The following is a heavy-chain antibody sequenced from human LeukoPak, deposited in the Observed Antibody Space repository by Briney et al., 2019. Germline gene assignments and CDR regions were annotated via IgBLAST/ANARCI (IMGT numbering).Heavy chain of an antibody. J-gene: IGHJ5*02. V-gene: IGHV4-34*01. D-gene: IGHD2-21*02. CDR1: GGSFSGYY. CDR3: ARRAPGYQNIVVVTGQESWFDP. Sequence: PSETLSPTCAVYGGSFSGYYWSWIRQPPGKGLEWIGEINHSGSTNYNPSLKSRVTISEDTSKNQFSLKLSSVTAADTAVYYCARRAPGYQNIVVVTGQESWFDPWGQGTLVTVSS. CDR2: INHSGST.